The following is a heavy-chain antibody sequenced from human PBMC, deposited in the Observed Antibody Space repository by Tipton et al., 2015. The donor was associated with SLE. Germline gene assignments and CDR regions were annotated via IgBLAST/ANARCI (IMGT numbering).Heavy chain of an antibody. CDR1: GGSIRSSSYY. J-gene: IGHJ3*02. V-gene: IGHV4-39*07. D-gene: IGHD6-19*01. Sequence: TLSLTCTVSGGSIRSSSYYWGWIRQPPGTGLEWIGSIYYSGSTYYNPSLKSRVTISVDTSKNQFSLKLSSVTAADTAVYYCARHRASSGWLKKGAFDIWGQGTVVTVSS. CDR2: IYYSGST. CDR3: ARHRASSGWLKKGAFDI.